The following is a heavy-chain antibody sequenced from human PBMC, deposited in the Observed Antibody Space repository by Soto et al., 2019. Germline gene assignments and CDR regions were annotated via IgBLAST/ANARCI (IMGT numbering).Heavy chain of an antibody. D-gene: IGHD2-2*01. CDR1: GYSFTSYW. J-gene: IGHJ6*02. V-gene: IGHV5-51*01. CDR3: ARRARYVVVPAAIGEWGDYYGMDV. Sequence: GESLKISCKGSGYSFTSYWIGWVRQMPGKGLEWMGIIYPGDSDTRYSPSFQGQVTISADKSISTAYLQWSSLKASDTAMYYCARRARYVVVPAAIGEWGDYYGMDVWGQGTTVTVSS. CDR2: IYPGDSDT.